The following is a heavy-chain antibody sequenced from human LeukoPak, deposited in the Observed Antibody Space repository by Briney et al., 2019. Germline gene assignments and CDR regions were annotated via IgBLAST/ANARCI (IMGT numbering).Heavy chain of an antibody. CDR3: VRLRRNSDTSGFYYYYDF. CDR1: GYTFSSYS. J-gene: IGHJ4*02. CDR2: ISVRSNYI. Sequence: PGGSLRLSSPASGYTFSSYSINWVRQAPGKGLEWVSSISVRSNYIYYADSVRGRFRISRDDARDSLYLQMNSLRAEDTAMYYCVRLRRNSDTSGFYYYYDFWGQGTLVTVSS. V-gene: IGHV3-21*01. D-gene: IGHD3-22*01.